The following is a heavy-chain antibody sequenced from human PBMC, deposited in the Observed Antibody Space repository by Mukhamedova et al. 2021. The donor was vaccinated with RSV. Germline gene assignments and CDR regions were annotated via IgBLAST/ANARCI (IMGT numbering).Heavy chain of an antibody. D-gene: IGHD2-2*02. Sequence: QAPGKGLEWVADIKRDGNEKHYVDSVKGRLTISRDNVKNSLFLQMDSLRAEDTAIYYCARDGGGDGSGSDCYTAFDLWGQGTMVTV. J-gene: IGHJ3*01. CDR3: ARDGGGDGSGSDCYTAFDL. CDR2: IKRDGNEK. V-gene: IGHV3-7*01.